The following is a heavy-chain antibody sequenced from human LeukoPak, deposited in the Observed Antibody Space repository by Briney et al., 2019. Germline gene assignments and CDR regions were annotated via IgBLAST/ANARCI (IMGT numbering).Heavy chain of an antibody. CDR3: ARDQTGFCSGSSCLGSTFDY. J-gene: IGHJ4*02. CDR2: ISYDGSNK. D-gene: IGHD2-15*01. V-gene: IGHV3-30*04. Sequence: GGSLRLSCAASGFILSAYNMNWVRQAPGKGLGWVAVISYDGSNKYYADSVKGRFTISRDNSKNTLYLQMNSLRAEDTAVYYCARDQTGFCSGSSCLGSTFDYWGQGTLVTVSS. CDR1: GFILSAYN.